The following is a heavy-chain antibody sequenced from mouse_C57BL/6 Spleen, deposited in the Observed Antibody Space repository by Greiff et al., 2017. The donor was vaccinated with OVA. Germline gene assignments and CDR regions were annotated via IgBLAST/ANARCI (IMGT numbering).Heavy chain of an antibody. Sequence: QVQLQQPGAELVRPGSSVKLSCKASGYTFTSYWMHWVKQRPIQGLEWIGNIDPSDSETNYNQKFKDKATLTVDKSSSPAYMQLSSLTSEDSAVYYCARSYYSNRTAMGYWGQGTSVTVSS. J-gene: IGHJ4*01. V-gene: IGHV1-52*01. CDR2: IDPSDSET. CDR3: ARSYYSNRTAMGY. D-gene: IGHD2-5*01. CDR1: GYTFTSYW.